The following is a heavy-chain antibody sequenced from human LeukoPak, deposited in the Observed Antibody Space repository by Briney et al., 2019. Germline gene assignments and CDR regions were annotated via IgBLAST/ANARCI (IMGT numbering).Heavy chain of an antibody. V-gene: IGHV4-61*02. Sequence: SETLSLTCTVSGGSISSSSYYWSWIRQPAGKGLEWIGRIYTSGSTNYNPSLKSRVTMSVDTSKNQFSLKLSSVTAADTAVYYCARLGLRYFDFDYWGQGTLVTVSS. CDR1: GGSISSSSYY. CDR2: IYTSGST. CDR3: ARLGLRYFDFDY. D-gene: IGHD3-9*01. J-gene: IGHJ4*02.